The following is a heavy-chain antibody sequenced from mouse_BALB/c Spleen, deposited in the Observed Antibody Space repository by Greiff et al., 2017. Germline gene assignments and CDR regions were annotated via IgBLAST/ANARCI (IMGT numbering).Heavy chain of an antibody. CDR2: IWAGGST. J-gene: IGHJ2*01. D-gene: IGHD1-1*02. Sequence: VKLMESGPGLVAPSQSLSITCTVSGFSLTSYGVHWVRQPPGKGLEWLGVIWAGGSTNYNSALMSRLSISKDNSKSQVFLKMNSLQTDDTAMYYCARDHGGHFDGWGQGTTLTVSS. V-gene: IGHV2-9*02. CDR1: GFSLTSYG. CDR3: ARDHGGHFDG.